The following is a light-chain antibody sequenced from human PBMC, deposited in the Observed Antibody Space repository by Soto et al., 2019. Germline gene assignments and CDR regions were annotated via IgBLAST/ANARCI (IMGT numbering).Light chain of an antibody. CDR1: QSVSTF. Sequence: EIVLTQSPATLSLSPGERATLSCRASQSVSTFLAWFQQKPGQPPRLLIYDASNRTTGIPARFSGSGSGTDFTLTISSLEPEDFAVYYCQQRGDWPPITFGQGTRLDIK. V-gene: IGKV3-11*01. J-gene: IGKJ5*01. CDR2: DAS. CDR3: QQRGDWPPIT.